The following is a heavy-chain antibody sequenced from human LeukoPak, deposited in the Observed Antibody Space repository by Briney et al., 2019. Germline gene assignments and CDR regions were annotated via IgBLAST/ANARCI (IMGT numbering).Heavy chain of an antibody. V-gene: IGHV4-38-2*02. J-gene: IGHJ6*03. CDR3: ARRGRFLGYMDV. Sequence: SETLSLTCTVSGDSISSGNYWGWIRQPPGKGLEWIGSIFHTGSTYFNLSLKSRVTISVDTSKNQFSLRLSSVTAADTAVYYCARRGRFLGYMDVWGKGTTVTVSS. CDR2: IFHTGST. D-gene: IGHD3-3*01. CDR1: GDSISSGNY.